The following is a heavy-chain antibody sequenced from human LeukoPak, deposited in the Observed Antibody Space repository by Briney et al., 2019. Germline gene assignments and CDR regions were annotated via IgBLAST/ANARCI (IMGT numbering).Heavy chain of an antibody. D-gene: IGHD2-15*01. CDR2: ITDSGDGT. CDR3: AKVDCGDSGYRRIDY. Sequence: PGGSLRLSCAASGFTLTNYAMSWVRQAPGKGPEWVSTITDSGDGTFYAVSVKGRFTISRDNSKSTVYLQMNSLRAEDTAIYYCAKVDCGDSGYRRIDYWGQGTLVIVSS. J-gene: IGHJ4*02. CDR1: GFTLTNYA. V-gene: IGHV3-23*01.